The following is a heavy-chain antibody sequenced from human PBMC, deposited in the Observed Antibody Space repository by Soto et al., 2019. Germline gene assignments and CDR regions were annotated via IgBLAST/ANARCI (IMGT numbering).Heavy chain of an antibody. CDR3: ARDIAPIVVVPAAIRGNWFDP. D-gene: IGHD2-2*02. Sequence: GGSLRLSCAASGFTFSSYAMSWVRQAPGKGLEWVSAISGSGGSTYYADSVKGRFTISRDNSKNTLYLQMNSLRAEDTAVYYCARDIAPIVVVPAAIRGNWFDPWGQGTLVTVSS. CDR1: GFTFSSYA. J-gene: IGHJ5*02. CDR2: ISGSGGST. V-gene: IGHV3-23*01.